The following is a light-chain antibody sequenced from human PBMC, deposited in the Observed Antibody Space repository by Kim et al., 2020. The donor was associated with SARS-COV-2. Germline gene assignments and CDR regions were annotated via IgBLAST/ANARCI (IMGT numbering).Light chain of an antibody. CDR1: KLRDNY. CDR3: QAWDSSTGV. CDR2: EDS. Sequence: LSPGLTASITGSGDKLRDNYVCWYQQKPGPSPVRVIYEDSRRPSGIPERFLGSNSGNTATLTISGTQAMDEADYYCQAWDSSTGVFGGGTQLTVL. J-gene: IGLJ3*02. V-gene: IGLV3-1*01.